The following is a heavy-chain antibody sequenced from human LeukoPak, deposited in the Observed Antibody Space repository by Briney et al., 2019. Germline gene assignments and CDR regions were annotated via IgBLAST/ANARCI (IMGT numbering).Heavy chain of an antibody. J-gene: IGHJ4*02. D-gene: IGHD3-3*01. V-gene: IGHV4-39*01. CDR1: GGSISSSSYY. Sequence: KPSETLSFTCTVSGGSISSSSYYWGWIRQPPGKGLEWIGSIYYSGSTYYNPPLKSRVTISVDTSKNQFSLKLSSVTAADTAVYYCARIMSGITIFGVVNTPTFDYWGQGTLVTVSS. CDR2: IYYSGST. CDR3: ARIMSGITIFGVVNTPTFDY.